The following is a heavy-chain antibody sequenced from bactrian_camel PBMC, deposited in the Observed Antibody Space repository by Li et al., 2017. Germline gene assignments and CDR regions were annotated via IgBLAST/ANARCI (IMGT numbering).Heavy chain of an antibody. CDR3: TKDSTDAGWASTY. J-gene: IGHJ4*01. CDR1: GFALSTYD. V-gene: IGHV3S42*01. D-gene: IGHD1*01. Sequence: DVQLVESGGGLVQPGGSLRLSCAASGFALSTYDMSWVRQVPGNEREPLASIDSDGRTSVADSVKGRFTISQDAAKNTLYLHMNSLKTEDTAMYYCTKDSTDAGWASTYWGQGTQVTVS. CDR2: IDSDGRT.